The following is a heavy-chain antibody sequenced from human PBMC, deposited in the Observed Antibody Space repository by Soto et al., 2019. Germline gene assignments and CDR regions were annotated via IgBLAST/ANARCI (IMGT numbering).Heavy chain of an antibody. CDR3: AARAAAGSPFDY. V-gene: IGHV1-58*01. CDR2: IVVGSGNT. CDR1: GFTFTSSA. Sequence: GXSVKVSCKASGFTFTSSAVQWVRQARGQRLEWIGWIVVGSGNTNYAQKFQERVTITRDMSTSTAYMELSSLRSEDTAVYYCAARAAAGSPFDYWGQGTLVTVSS. J-gene: IGHJ4*02. D-gene: IGHD6-13*01.